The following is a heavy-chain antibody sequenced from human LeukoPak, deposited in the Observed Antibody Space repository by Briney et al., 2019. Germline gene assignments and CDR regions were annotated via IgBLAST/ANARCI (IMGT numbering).Heavy chain of an antibody. CDR3: AKGQDTVLLVSNWFDP. V-gene: IGHV3-23*01. CDR1: GFTFTSYA. J-gene: IGHJ5*02. Sequence: GGSLRLSCAASGFTFTSYAMGWVRQAPRKGLEWVSDISVSGGSTNCAASVKGRFTISRDNSKNTLYLQMNSLRAEDTAIYYCAKGQDTVLLVSNWFDPWGQGTLVTVSS. D-gene: IGHD2-8*01. CDR2: ISVSGGST.